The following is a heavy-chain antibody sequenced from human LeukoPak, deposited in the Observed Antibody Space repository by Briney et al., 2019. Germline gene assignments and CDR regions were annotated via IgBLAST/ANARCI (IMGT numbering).Heavy chain of an antibody. D-gene: IGHD2-21*02. CDR2: IFYGGNT. CDR1: GGSISSSDNY. V-gene: IGHV4-39*01. Sequence: SETLSLTCSVSGGSISSSDNYWGWIRQPLGKGLEWIGSIFYGGNTFYSPSLRSRVSVSVDTSKNHCSLRLNSVTAADTAVYFCARHTLVTSISTYNWFDPWGQGTLVTVSS. CDR3: ARHTLVTSISTYNWFDP. J-gene: IGHJ5*02.